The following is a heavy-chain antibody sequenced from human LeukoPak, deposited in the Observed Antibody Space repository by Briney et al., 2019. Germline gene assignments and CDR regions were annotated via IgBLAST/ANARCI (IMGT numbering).Heavy chain of an antibody. D-gene: IGHD2-8*01. CDR3: AGGELGYCTNGVCYSGYGHAFDI. J-gene: IGHJ3*02. CDR2: IIPIFGTA. Sequence: SVKVSCKASGGTFSSYAISWVRQAPGQGLEWMGGIIPIFGTANYAQKFQGRVTITTDESTSTAYMELSSLRSEDTAVYYCAGGELGYCTNGVCYSGYGHAFDIWGQGTMVTVSS. CDR1: GGTFSSYA. V-gene: IGHV1-69*05.